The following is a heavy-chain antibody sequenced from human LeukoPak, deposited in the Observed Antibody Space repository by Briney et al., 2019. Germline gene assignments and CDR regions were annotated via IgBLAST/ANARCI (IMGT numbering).Heavy chain of an antibody. CDR1: GFTFSSYA. J-gene: IGHJ4*02. CDR2: ISSSSSYI. V-gene: IGHV3-21*01. Sequence: GGSLRLSCAASGFTFSSYAMSWVRQAPGKGLEWVSSISSSSSYIYYADSVKGRFTISRDNAKNSLYLQMNSLRAEDTAVYYCARGTVDGYHFDYWGQGTLVTVSS. D-gene: IGHD3-16*02. CDR3: ARGTVDGYHFDY.